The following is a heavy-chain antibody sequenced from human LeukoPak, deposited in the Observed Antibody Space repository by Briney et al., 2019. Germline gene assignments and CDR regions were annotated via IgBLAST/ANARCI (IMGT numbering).Heavy chain of an antibody. D-gene: IGHD1-14*01. CDR1: GFTFGNSW. Sequence: GGSLRLSCSASGFTFGNSWVHWVRQAPGKGLVWVSLINADGSTATYADSVKGRFAISRDNARNTLSLQMNSLTIEDTAVYYCVVVVEPPDSDGFDVWGQGTMITVSS. V-gene: IGHV3-74*01. CDR3: VVVVEPPDSDGFDV. J-gene: IGHJ3*01. CDR2: INADGSTA.